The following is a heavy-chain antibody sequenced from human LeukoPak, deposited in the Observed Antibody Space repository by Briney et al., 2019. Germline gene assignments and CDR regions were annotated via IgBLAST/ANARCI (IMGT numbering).Heavy chain of an antibody. V-gene: IGHV1-18*01. CDR2: ISAYNGNT. CDR3: ATDSDGGFNFDY. D-gene: IGHD3-10*01. CDR1: GYTFTSYG. Sequence: GASVKVSCKASGYTFTSYGISWVRQAPGQGLEWMGWISAYNGNTNYAQKLQGRVTMTEDTSTDTAYMELSSLRSEDTAVYYCATDSDGGFNFDYWGQGTLVTVSS. J-gene: IGHJ4*02.